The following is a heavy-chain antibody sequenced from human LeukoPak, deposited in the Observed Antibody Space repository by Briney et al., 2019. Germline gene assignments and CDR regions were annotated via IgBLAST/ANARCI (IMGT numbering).Heavy chain of an antibody. Sequence: GGSLRLSCAASGFTFSSYSMNWVRQAPGKGLEWVSSISSSSSYIYYADSVKGRLTISRDNAKNSLYLQMNSLRAEDTAVYYCARGRGDYDILTGYHPNWGQGTLVTVSS. CDR2: ISSSSSYI. CDR3: ARGRGDYDILTGYHPN. CDR1: GFTFSSYS. J-gene: IGHJ4*02. V-gene: IGHV3-21*01. D-gene: IGHD3-9*01.